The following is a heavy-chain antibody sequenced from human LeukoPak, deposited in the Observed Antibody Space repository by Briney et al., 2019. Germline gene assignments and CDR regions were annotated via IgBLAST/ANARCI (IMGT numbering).Heavy chain of an antibody. CDR3: ARPEAANYYYGMDV. J-gene: IGHJ6*02. CDR1: GGSISSSSYY. V-gene: IGHV4-39*01. Sequence: SEPLSLTCTVSGGSISSSSYYWGWIRQPPGKGLEWIGSIYYSGSTYYNPSLKSRVTISVDTSKNQFSLKLSSVTAADTAVYYCARPEAANYYYGMDVWGQGTTVTVSS. CDR2: IYYSGST.